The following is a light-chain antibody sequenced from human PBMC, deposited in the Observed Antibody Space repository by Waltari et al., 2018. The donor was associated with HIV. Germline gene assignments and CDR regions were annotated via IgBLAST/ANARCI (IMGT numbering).Light chain of an antibody. J-gene: IGLJ2*01. Sequence: SYDLTQPVSVSVTLRQTARIPCGGADGGGKDVQWYQHRPGHAPILVIYRNPIRPFGISDRFSGSNSGTTASLTITKVQAGDEADYSCQVWHNITVIFGGGTKLSVL. CDR3: QVWHNITVI. CDR1: DGGGKD. CDR2: RNP. V-gene: IGLV3-9*01.